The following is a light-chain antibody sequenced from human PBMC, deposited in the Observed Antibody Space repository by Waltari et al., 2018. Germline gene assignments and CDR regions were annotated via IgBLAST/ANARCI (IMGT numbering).Light chain of an antibody. CDR2: DVI. V-gene: IGLV2-8*01. J-gene: IGLJ2*01. CDR1: ARDVGVLRF. CDR3: CSFSGANNLL. Sequence: QSALTQPPSASGSPGHSVTISCTVTARDVGVLRFVSWYQQHPGKAPRLIIYDVIKRPSGVPDRFSASKSGNTASLTVSGLQPEDEADYFCCSFSGANNLLFGGGTKLTVL.